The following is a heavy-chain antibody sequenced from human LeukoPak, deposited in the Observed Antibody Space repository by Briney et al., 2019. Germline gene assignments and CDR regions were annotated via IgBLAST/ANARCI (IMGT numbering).Heavy chain of an antibody. CDR1: GFTFSGSA. D-gene: IGHD3-9*01. J-gene: IGHJ3*02. CDR2: IRSKANSYAT. V-gene: IGHV3-73*01. Sequence: PGGSLRLSCAASGFTFSGSAMHWVRQASGKGLEWVGRIRSKANSYATAYAASVKGRFTISRDDSKNTAYLQMNSMKTEDTAVYYCTRHFREYYDILTGYSNDAFDIWGQGTMVTVSS. CDR3: TRHFREYYDILTGYSNDAFDI.